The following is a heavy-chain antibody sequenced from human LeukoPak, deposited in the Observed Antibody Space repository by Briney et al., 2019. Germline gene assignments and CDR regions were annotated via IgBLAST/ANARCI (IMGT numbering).Heavy chain of an antibody. D-gene: IGHD4-4*01. CDR1: GGSFSGYH. J-gene: IGHJ4*02. CDR3: ARRLQKSSRGRGAGYFDY. V-gene: IGHV4-34*01. Sequence: SETLSLTCAVYGGSFSGYHWSWIRQPPGKGLEWIGEINHSGSTNYNPSLKSRVTISVDTSKNQFSLKLSSVTAADTAVYYCARRLQKSSRGRGAGYFDYWGQGTLVTVSS. CDR2: INHSGST.